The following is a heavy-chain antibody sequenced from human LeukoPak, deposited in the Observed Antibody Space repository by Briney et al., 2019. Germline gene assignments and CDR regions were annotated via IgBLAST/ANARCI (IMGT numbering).Heavy chain of an antibody. J-gene: IGHJ6*03. CDR3: AKDMFEQWLKPGTKYYYYYMDV. V-gene: IGHV3-43D*03. Sequence: GGSLRDSXAASGFTFADYAMYWGRAALGEGLWWVSLFILDGVSTSYADLGKVRFTISRDNSKNYLYLQMNSLRAEDTALYYCAKDMFEQWLKPGTKYYYYYMDVWGKGTTVTVSS. CDR1: GFTFADYA. D-gene: IGHD6-19*01. CDR2: FILDGVST.